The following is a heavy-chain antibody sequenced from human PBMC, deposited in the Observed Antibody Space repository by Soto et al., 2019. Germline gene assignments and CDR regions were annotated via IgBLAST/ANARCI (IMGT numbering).Heavy chain of an antibody. V-gene: IGHV4-39*01. CDR1: GDSIRSSSYY. CDR3: VRLYRGKRPPDY. D-gene: IGHD2-2*01. Sequence: QLQLQESGPGLVKPSETLSLTCTVSGDSIRSSSYYWGWIRQPPGKGLEWIGSIYYSGNTYYNPSLKSRVTIPVDTSRNQLSRKLTSVTAADTAVYYCVRLYRGKRPPDYWGQGTRVTVSS. CDR2: IYYSGNT. J-gene: IGHJ4*02.